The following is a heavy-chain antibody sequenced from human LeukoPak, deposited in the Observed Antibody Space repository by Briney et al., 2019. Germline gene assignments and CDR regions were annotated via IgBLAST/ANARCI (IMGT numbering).Heavy chain of an antibody. CDR3: ARVFGGGADSYYMDV. Sequence: SETLSLTCTVSGGSISSYSWSWIRQPAGKGLEWIGRIYSSGSTNYNPSLKSRVTMSVDTSKNQFSLKLSSVTAADTAVYYCARVFGGGADSYYMDVWGKGTTVTVSS. V-gene: IGHV4-4*07. CDR1: GGSISSYS. J-gene: IGHJ6*03. CDR2: IYSSGST. D-gene: IGHD3-3*01.